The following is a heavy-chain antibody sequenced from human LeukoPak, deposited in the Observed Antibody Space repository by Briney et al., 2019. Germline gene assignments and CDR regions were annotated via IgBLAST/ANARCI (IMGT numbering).Heavy chain of an antibody. CDR2: INPNSGGT. Sequence: ASVKVSCKASGYTFTSYYMHWVRQAPGQGLEWMGWINPNSGGTNYAQKFQGRVTMTRDTSISTAYMELSRLRSDDTAVYYCARGSAVAGADAFDIWGQGTMVTVSS. J-gene: IGHJ3*02. CDR1: GYTFTSYY. D-gene: IGHD6-19*01. CDR3: ARGSAVAGADAFDI. V-gene: IGHV1-2*02.